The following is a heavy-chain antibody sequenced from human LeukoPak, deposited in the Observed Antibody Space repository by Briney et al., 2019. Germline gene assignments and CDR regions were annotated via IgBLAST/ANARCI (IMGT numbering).Heavy chain of an antibody. Sequence: PSQTLSLTCTVSGGSISSGGYYWSWIRQPPGKGLEWIGYIYYSGSTNYNPSLKSRVTISVDTSKNQFSLKLSSVTAADTAVYYCARGAVAGIDYWGQGTLVTVSS. D-gene: IGHD6-19*01. CDR2: IYYSGST. CDR1: GGSISSGGYY. CDR3: ARGAVAGIDY. J-gene: IGHJ4*02. V-gene: IGHV4-61*08.